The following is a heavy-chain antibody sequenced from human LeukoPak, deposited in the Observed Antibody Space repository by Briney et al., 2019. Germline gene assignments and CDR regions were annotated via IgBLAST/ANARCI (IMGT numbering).Heavy chain of an antibody. CDR1: AFTSSPNH. Sequence: GGSLRLSCAVSAFTSSPNHMSWAPQAPGGGLEGVPVIYNDGNTYYTDSVKGRFTISRDNSKNTVFLQMNSLRVEDTAVYYCARDREVVTAKAQMDVWGKGTTVTVSS. V-gene: IGHV3-53*01. CDR2: IYNDGNT. J-gene: IGHJ6*03. CDR3: ARDREVVTAKAQMDV. D-gene: IGHD2-21*02.